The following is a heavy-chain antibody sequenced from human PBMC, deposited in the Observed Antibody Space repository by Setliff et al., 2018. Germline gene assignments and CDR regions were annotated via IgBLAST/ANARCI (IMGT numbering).Heavy chain of an antibody. CDR3: ARDKELRGDYVDY. V-gene: IGHV1-18*01. J-gene: IGHJ4*02. Sequence: AASVKVSCKASGYTFTSYGISWVRQAPGQGLEWMGWIGGYNGNTSYAQKLQGRVTMTTDTSTSTAYMELRSLRSDDTAVYYCARDKELRGDYVDYWGQGTLVTVSS. CDR2: IGGYNGNT. D-gene: IGHD2-21*01. CDR1: GYTFTSYG.